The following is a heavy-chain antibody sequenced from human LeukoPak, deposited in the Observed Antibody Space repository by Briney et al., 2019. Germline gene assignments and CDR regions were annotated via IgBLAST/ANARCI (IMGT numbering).Heavy chain of an antibody. CDR3: ARGPYCSTTNCLFGYFDY. Sequence: SQTLSLTCTVSGGSITSGNHYWSWLRQPPGKGLEWIVYFYHTGSTYYNPSLKSRVTISVDRSKNQFSLKLTSVTAADTAVYYCARGPYCSTTNCLFGYFDYWGQGTLVTVSS. J-gene: IGHJ4*02. D-gene: IGHD2-2*01. V-gene: IGHV4-30-2*01. CDR2: FYHTGST. CDR1: GGSITSGNHY.